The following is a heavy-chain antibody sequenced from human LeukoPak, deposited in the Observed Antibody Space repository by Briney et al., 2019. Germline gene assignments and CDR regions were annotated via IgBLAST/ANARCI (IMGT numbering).Heavy chain of an antibody. Sequence: PGGSLRLSCAASGFTFSNYAMTWVRQAPGKGLEWVSSISSSSNYIYYADSVKGRFTISRDDAKNSLSLQMNSLRAEDTAVYYCARSGIKMVRGVIIKSPYHMDVWGKGTTVTVSS. CDR3: ARSGIKMVRGVIIKSPYHMDV. J-gene: IGHJ6*03. V-gene: IGHV3-21*01. CDR1: GFTFSNYA. CDR2: ISSSSNYI. D-gene: IGHD3-10*01.